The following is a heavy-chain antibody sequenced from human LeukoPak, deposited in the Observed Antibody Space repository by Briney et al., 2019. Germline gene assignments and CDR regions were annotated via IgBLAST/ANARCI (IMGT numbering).Heavy chain of an antibody. V-gene: IGHV3-15*01. CDR1: GFTFSNAW. J-gene: IGHJ3*02. D-gene: IGHD1-26*01. CDR3: TTDIIVGATYAFDI. CDR2: IKSKTDGGTT. Sequence: GGSLRLSCAASGFTFSNAWMSWVRQAPGKGLEWVGRIKSKTDGGTTDYAAPVKGRFTISRDDSKNTLYLQMNSLKTEDTAVYYCTTDIIVGATYAFDIWGQGTMVTVSS.